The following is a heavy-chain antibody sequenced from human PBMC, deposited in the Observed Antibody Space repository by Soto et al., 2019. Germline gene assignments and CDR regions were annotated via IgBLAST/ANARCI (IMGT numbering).Heavy chain of an antibody. J-gene: IGHJ4*02. CDR1: GFTFSSYG. D-gene: IGHD3-10*01. V-gene: IGHV3-33*01. CDR3: ARDLTLNLDYYYGSGSYYPTFDY. CDR2: IWYDGSNK. Sequence: GGSLRLSCAASGFTFSSYGMHWVRQAPGKGLEWVAVIWYDGSNKYYADSVKGRFTISGDNSKNTLYLQMNSLRAEDTAVYYCARDLTLNLDYYYGSGSYYPTFDYWGQGTLVTVSS.